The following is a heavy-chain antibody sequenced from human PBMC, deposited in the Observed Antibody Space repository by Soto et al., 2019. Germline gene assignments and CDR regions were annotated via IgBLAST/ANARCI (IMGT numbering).Heavy chain of an antibody. CDR1: GYTFTGYY. Sequence: ASVKVSCKASGYTFTGYYMHWLRQSPGQGLEWMGWINPNSGGTNYAQKFQGWVTITRDTSISTAYMELSRLRSDDTAVYYCARDEVITGTTGMDYYYGMDVWGQGTTVTVS. V-gene: IGHV1-2*04. J-gene: IGHJ6*02. CDR2: INPNSGGT. CDR3: ARDEVITGTTGMDYYYGMDV. D-gene: IGHD1-7*01.